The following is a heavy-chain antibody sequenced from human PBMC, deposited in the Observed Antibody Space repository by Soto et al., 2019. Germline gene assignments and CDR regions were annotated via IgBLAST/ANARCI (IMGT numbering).Heavy chain of an antibody. Sequence: SETLSLTCTVSGGSISSDDYYWSWIRQAPGRGLEWIGYIHSTGSIYYNPSLKSRATMSIDTAGNQFSLKVSSVTVADTAVYYCARDLDGLHDDASGPFPRPGWGQGTLVTVSS. CDR3: ARDLDGLHDDASGPFPRPG. J-gene: IGHJ1*01. CDR2: IHSTGSI. V-gene: IGHV4-30-4*01. CDR1: GGSISSDDYY. D-gene: IGHD3-22*01.